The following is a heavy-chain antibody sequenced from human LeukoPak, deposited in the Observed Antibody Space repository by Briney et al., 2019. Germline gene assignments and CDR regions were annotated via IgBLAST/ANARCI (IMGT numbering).Heavy chain of an antibody. J-gene: IGHJ4*02. CDR2: INQDGSAK. Sequence: GGSLRLSCAASGFTFSNSWMSWLRQAPGKGLEWVANINQDGSAKYYVDSVKGRFTISRDNAQNSLFLQMNSLRDEDTAVYYCVRKRSPGTGLVRLDYWGQGALVTVSS. D-gene: IGHD6-6*01. V-gene: IGHV3-7*04. CDR3: VRKRSPGTGLVRLDY. CDR1: GFTFSNSW.